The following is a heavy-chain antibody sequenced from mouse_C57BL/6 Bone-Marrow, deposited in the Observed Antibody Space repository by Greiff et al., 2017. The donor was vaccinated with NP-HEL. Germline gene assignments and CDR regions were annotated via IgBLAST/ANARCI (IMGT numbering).Heavy chain of an antibody. D-gene: IGHD2-5*01. Sequence: VQLKQSGGDLVKPGGSLKLSCAASGFTFSSYGMSWVRQTPDKRLEWVATISSGGSYTYYPDSVKGRFTISRDNAKNTLYLQMSSLKSEDTAMYYCARLGYYSNWDAMDYWGQGTSVTVSS. CDR3: ARLGYYSNWDAMDY. J-gene: IGHJ4*01. CDR2: ISSGGSYT. V-gene: IGHV5-6*01. CDR1: GFTFSSYG.